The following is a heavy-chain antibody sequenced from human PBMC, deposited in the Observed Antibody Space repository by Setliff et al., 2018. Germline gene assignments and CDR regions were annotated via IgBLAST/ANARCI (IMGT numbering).Heavy chain of an antibody. CDR2: IKQDGSQE. CDR1: GFSFTVFW. Sequence: GGSLRLSCAASGFSFTVFWMSWVRQAPGKGLEWVANIKQDGSQEYYADSVKGRFTISRDNSKNTLYLQMNSLRAEDTAVYYCARVGEYRFLEWFMNYYYNYMDAWGKGTTVTVSS. J-gene: IGHJ6*03. D-gene: IGHD3-3*01. V-gene: IGHV3-7*03. CDR3: ARVGEYRFLEWFMNYYYNYMDA.